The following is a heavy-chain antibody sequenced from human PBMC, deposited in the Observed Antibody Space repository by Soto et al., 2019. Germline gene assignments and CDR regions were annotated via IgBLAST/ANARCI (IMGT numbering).Heavy chain of an antibody. D-gene: IGHD3-3*01. CDR3: AKLLRYDFWRNYFDY. CDR2: ISGSGGST. Sequence: GGSLRLSCAASGFTFSSYAMSWVRQAPGKGLEWVSAISGSGGSTYYADSVKGRFTISRDNSKNTLYLQMNSLRAEDTAVYYCAKLLRYDFWRNYFDYWGQGTLVTVAS. J-gene: IGHJ4*02. CDR1: GFTFSSYA. V-gene: IGHV3-23*01.